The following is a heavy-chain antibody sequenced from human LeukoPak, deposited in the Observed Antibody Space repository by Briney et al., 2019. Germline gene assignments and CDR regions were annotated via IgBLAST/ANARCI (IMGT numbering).Heavy chain of an antibody. CDR3: ARDGGSSGWYYAAFDI. CDR1: GGSINTYY. CDR2: IYISGSN. J-gene: IGHJ3*02. D-gene: IGHD6-19*01. Sequence: PSETMSLTCNVAGGSINTYYWSWIRQPAGKGLEWIGRIYISGSNNYNPSLKSRVPLSVDTSKNQFSLKLSSVTAADTAVYYCARDGGSSGWYYAAFDIWGQGTMVTVSS. V-gene: IGHV4-4*07.